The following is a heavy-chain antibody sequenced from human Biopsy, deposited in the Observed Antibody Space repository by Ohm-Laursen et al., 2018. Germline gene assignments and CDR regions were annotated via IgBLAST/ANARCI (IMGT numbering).Heavy chain of an antibody. CDR2: INQSGST. CDR3: ARGSGYFKLDV. V-gene: IGHV4-34*01. J-gene: IGHJ6*02. D-gene: IGHD5-12*01. CDR1: GESSSGYF. Sequence: ALSLTCAVNGESSSGYFWNWIRQPPGKGLEWIGEINQSGSTKYNPSLKRRATLSADSSNSQFSLRLTSVTAADTAIYYCARGSGYFKLDVWGQGATVTVSS.